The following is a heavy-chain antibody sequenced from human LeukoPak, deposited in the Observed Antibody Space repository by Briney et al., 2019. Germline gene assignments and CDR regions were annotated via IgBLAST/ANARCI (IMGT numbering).Heavy chain of an antibody. CDR3: ARGLWFGELAFDH. J-gene: IGHJ4*02. D-gene: IGHD3-10*01. CDR1: GFTVSSNY. V-gene: IGHV3-53*01. CDR2: INSGSST. Sequence: GWSLRLSCAASGFTVSSNYMSWVRKAQGTGLEWVSVINSGSSTYYADSVKGRFTISRDTSKNTVYLQMSSLRAEDTAVYYCARGLWFGELAFDHWGQGTLDTVSS.